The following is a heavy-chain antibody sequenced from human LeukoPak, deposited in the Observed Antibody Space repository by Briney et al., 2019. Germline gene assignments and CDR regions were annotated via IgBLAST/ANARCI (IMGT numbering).Heavy chain of an antibody. D-gene: IGHD3-22*01. J-gene: IGHJ4*02. CDR3: AARATGDSSGYSYYFDY. V-gene: IGHV1-58*02. Sequence: SVKVSCKASGFTFTSSAMQWVRQARGQRLEWIGWIVVGSGNTNYAQKFQERVTITRDMSTSTAYMELSSLRSEDTAVYYCAARATGDSSGYSYYFDYWGQGTLVTVSP. CDR1: GFTFTSSA. CDR2: IVVGSGNT.